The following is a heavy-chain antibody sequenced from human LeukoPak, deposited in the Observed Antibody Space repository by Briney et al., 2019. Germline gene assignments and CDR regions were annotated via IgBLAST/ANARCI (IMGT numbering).Heavy chain of an antibody. CDR2: IYYSGST. Sequence: SETLSLTCTVSGGSISSYYWSWIWQPPGKGLEWIGYIYYSGSTNYNPSLKSRVTISVDTSKNQFSLKLSSVTAADTAVYYCARAHSRDGYNYYYYYYMDVWGKGTTVTVSS. J-gene: IGHJ6*03. CDR1: GGSISSYY. V-gene: IGHV4-59*01. D-gene: IGHD5-24*01. CDR3: ARAHSRDGYNYYYYYYMDV.